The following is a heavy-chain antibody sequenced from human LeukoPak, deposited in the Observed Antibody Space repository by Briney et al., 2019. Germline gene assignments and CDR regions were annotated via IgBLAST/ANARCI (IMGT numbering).Heavy chain of an antibody. CDR2: ISYSGST. J-gene: IGHJ6*03. CDR3: ARDSPGIAGLFWADYYYYYYYMDV. Sequence: PSETLSLTCTVSGGSISSSSYYWGWIRQPPGKGLEWIGSISYSGSTYYNPSLMSRVTISVDTSKNQFSLKLSSVTAADTAVYYCARDSPGIAGLFWADYYYYYYYMDVWGKGTTVTISS. V-gene: IGHV4-39*07. D-gene: IGHD6-13*01. CDR1: GGSISSSSYY.